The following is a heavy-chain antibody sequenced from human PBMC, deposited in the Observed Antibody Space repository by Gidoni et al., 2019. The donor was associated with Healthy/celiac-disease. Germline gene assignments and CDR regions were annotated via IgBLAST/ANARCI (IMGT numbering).Heavy chain of an antibody. CDR3: ARDQLPYSGSYQDPGGY. CDR1: GYTFTSYG. V-gene: IGHV1-18*01. D-gene: IGHD1-26*01. CDR2: ISAYNGST. Sequence: QVQLVQSGAEVKKPGASVTVSCKASGYTFTSYGISWVRQAPGQGLEWMGWISAYNGSTNYAQKLQGRVTMTTDTSTSTAYMELRSLRSDDTAVYYCARDQLPYSGSYQDPGGYWGQGTLVTVSS. J-gene: IGHJ4*02.